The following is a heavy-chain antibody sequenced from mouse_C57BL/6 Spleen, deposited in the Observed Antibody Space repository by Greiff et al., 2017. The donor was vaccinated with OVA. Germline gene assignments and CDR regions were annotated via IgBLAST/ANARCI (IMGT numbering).Heavy chain of an antibody. J-gene: IGHJ4*01. CDR2: ISSGSSTI. V-gene: IGHV5-17*01. Sequence: EVQRVESGGGLVKPGGSLKLSCAASGFTFSDYGMHWVRQAPEKGLEWVAYISSGSSTIYYADTVKGRFTISRDNAKNTLFLQMTSLRSEDTAMYYCASEDYYAMDYWGQGTSVTVSS. CDR1: GFTFSDYG. CDR3: ASEDYYAMDY.